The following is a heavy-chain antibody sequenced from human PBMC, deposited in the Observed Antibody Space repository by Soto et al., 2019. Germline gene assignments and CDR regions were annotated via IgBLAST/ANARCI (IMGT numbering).Heavy chain of an antibody. J-gene: IGHJ6*02. V-gene: IGHV1-8*01. D-gene: IGHD6-19*01. CDR1: GYTFTSYD. Sequence: ASVKVSCKASGYTFTSYDINWVRQATGQGLEWMGWMNPNSGNTDYAQKFQGRVTMTRNTSISTAYMELSSLRPEDTAVYYCARDYSSGYGMDVWGQGTTVTVSS. CDR3: ARDYSSGYGMDV. CDR2: MNPNSGNT.